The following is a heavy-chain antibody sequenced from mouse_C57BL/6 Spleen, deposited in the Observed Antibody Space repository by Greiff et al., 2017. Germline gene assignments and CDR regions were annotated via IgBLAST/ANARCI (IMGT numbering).Heavy chain of an antibody. Sequence: EVLLQQSGPELVKPGASVKISCKASGYTITDDYMNWVKQSHGKSLEWIGYINPNNGGTSYNQKFKGKATLTVDTSSSTAYMELRSLTSEDSAVYYCASQSFAYWGQGTLVTVSA. V-gene: IGHV1-26*01. CDR1: GYTITDDY. CDR3: ASQSFAY. CDR2: INPNNGGT. D-gene: IGHD6-2*01. J-gene: IGHJ3*01.